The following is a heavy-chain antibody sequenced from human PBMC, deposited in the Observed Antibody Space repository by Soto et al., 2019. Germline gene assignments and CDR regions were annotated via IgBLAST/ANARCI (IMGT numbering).Heavy chain of an antibody. CDR2: MYWDDDQ. CDR3: AHAYGGTSWPNDAFDF. D-gene: IGHD2-21*01. CDR1: GFSLSGDGVG. V-gene: IGHV2-5*02. Sequence: QITLKESGPTLVKPTQTLTLTCTVSGFSLSGDGVGVGWIRQPPGKALEWLALMYWDDDQRYSPSLRTRLTITNDTSKNQLVLTMTNMDPVDTATYYCAHAYGGTSWPNDAFDFWGQGTVVTVSS. J-gene: IGHJ3*01.